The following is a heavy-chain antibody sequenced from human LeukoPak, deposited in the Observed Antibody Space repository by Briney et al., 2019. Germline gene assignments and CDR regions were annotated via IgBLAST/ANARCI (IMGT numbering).Heavy chain of an antibody. V-gene: IGHV1-8*02. CDR2: MNPNSGNT. CDR3: ARDRGQHAFDI. D-gene: IGHD1-26*01. J-gene: IGHJ3*02. Sequence: ASVKVSCKASGYTFTSYDINWVRQATGQGLEWMGWMNPNSGNTGYAQKFQGRVTMTRDMSTSTVYMELSSLRSEDTAVYFCARDRGQHAFDIWGQGTMVTVSS. CDR1: GYTFTSYD.